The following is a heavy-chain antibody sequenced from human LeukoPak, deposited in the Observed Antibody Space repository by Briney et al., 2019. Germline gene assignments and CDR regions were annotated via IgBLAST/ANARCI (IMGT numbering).Heavy chain of an antibody. D-gene: IGHD3-10*01. CDR2: INQDGTEK. J-gene: IGHJ4*02. CDR1: GFSFTTYW. V-gene: IGHV3-7*01. Sequence: PGGSLRLSCAAPGFSFTTYWMASGRQAPGKGLERVANINQDGTEKHYRDSVKDRFTISRDNAKNSLYLQMNSLRDEDTAVYYCAKLAKYFYGSETYYFFEHWGQGTPVTASS. CDR3: AKLAKYFYGSETYYFFEH.